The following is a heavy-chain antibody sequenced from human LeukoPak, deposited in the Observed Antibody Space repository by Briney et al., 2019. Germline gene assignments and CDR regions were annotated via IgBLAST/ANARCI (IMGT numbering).Heavy chain of an antibody. V-gene: IGHV4-59*07. D-gene: IGHD1-26*01. CDR3: ARGRGYGGNYLRSFDI. CDR2: IYYSGST. Sequence: PSDTLSLTCTVSGGSISSYYWSWIRQPPGKGLEWLGYIYYSGSTNYNPSLKSRVTISVDTSKNQFSLKLSSVTAADTAVYYCARGRGYGGNYLRSFDIWGQGTMVTVSS. CDR1: GGSISSYY. J-gene: IGHJ3*02.